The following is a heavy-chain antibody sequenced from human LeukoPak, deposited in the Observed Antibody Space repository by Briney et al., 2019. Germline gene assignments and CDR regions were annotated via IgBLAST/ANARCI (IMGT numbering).Heavy chain of an antibody. J-gene: IGHJ4*02. V-gene: IGHV4-59*01. CDR1: GGSISSYY. CDR3: ARAPYGDTAMVYDY. D-gene: IGHD5-18*01. Sequence: SETLSLTCTVSGGSISSYYWSWIRQPPGKGLEWIGYIYYSGSTNYNPSLKSRVTISVDTSKNQFSLKLSSVTAADTAVYYRARAPYGDTAMVYDYWGQGTLVTVSS. CDR2: IYYSGST.